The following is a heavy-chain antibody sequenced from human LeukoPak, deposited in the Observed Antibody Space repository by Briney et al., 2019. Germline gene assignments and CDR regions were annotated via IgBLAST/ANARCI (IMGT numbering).Heavy chain of an antibody. CDR3: ARDPSGSYGHYYYGMDV. CDR2: ISYDGSNK. V-gene: IGHV3-30*14. CDR1: GFTFSSYA. Sequence: GRSLRLSCAASGFTFSSYAMHWVRQAPGKGLEWVAVISYDGSNKYYADSVKGRFTISRDNSKNTLYLQMNSLRAEDTAVYYCARDPSGSYGHYYYGMDVWGQGTTVTVSS. J-gene: IGHJ6*02. D-gene: IGHD1-26*01.